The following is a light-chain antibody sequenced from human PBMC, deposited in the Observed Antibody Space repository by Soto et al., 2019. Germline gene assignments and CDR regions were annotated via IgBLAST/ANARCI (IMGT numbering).Light chain of an antibody. V-gene: IGLV2-14*01. J-gene: IGLJ3*02. Sequence: QSVLTQPASVSGSPGQSITISCTGTSSDVGRYNYVSWYQQHPGKAPKLIIYDVSYRPSGVSDRFSGSKSGNTASLTISGLLAEDEADYYCSSYTGSSTSFGGGTKLTVL. CDR2: DVS. CDR1: SSDVGRYNY. CDR3: SSYTGSSTS.